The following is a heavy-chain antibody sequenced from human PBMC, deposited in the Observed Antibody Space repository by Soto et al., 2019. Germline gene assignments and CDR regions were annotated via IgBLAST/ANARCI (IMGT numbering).Heavy chain of an antibody. V-gene: IGHV3-33*01. CDR1: GFTFISYG. Sequence: QVQLVESGGGVVQPGRSLRLSCAASGFTFISYGMHWVRQAPGKGLEWVAVIWYDGSNKYYADSVKGRFTISRDNSKNTLYLQMNSLRAEDTAVYYCARDYTIAMVAATPAYWGQGTLVTVSS. CDR3: ARDYTIAMVAATPAY. CDR2: IWYDGSNK. D-gene: IGHD2-15*01. J-gene: IGHJ4*02.